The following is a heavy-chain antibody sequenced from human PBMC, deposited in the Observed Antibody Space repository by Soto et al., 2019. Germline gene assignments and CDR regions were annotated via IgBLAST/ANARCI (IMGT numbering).Heavy chain of an antibody. CDR3: ARGRRLSEPHYYYYMDV. V-gene: IGHV4-61*08. CDR2: IYYSGST. J-gene: IGHJ6*03. Sequence: PSETLSLTCPVSGGSLRSGAYYWSWIPQQPGKGLAWIGYIYYSGSTNYNPSLKSRVTRSVDTSKNQFSLKLSSVTAADTAVYYCARGRRLSEPHYYYYMDVWGKGTTVTVSS. D-gene: IGHD3-16*02. CDR1: GGSLRSGAYY.